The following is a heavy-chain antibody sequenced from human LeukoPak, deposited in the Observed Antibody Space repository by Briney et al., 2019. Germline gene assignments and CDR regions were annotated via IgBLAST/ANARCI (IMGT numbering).Heavy chain of an antibody. D-gene: IGHD3-22*01. V-gene: IGHV3-48*03. J-gene: IGHJ6*02. CDR3: ARVPRYYDSSGYYPLYYYYGMDV. Sequence: GGSLRLSCAASGFTFSSYEMNWVRQAPGKGLEWVSYISSSGSTIYYADSVKGRFTISRDNAKNSLYLQMNSLRAEDTAVYYCARVPRYYDSSGYYPLYYYYGMDVWGQGTTVTVSS. CDR1: GFTFSSYE. CDR2: ISSSGSTI.